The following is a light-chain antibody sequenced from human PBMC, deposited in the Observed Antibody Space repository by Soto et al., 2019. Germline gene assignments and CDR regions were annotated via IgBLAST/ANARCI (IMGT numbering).Light chain of an antibody. CDR3: QHYGSPRYT. J-gene: IGKJ2*01. Sequence: EIVLTRSPGTLSLSPGERATLSCRASQSVSLINLAWFQQEPGRAPRLLIYAASTRATGIPDRFSGSGSGTDFTLTISRLEPEDFAVYYCQHYGSPRYTFGQGTKLEIK. CDR1: QSVSLIN. CDR2: AAS. V-gene: IGKV3-20*01.